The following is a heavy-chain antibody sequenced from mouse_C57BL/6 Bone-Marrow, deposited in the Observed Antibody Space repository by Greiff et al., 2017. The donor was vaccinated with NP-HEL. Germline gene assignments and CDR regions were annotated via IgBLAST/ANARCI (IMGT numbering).Heavy chain of an antibody. Sequence: DVKLQESGPGLAKPSQTLSLTCSVTGYSITSDYWNWIRKFPGNTLEYMGYISYSGSTYYNPSLQSRLSITRDTSTNQYYLQLKSVTTEDTATYYCARSPLWLRRNYYAMDYWGQGTSVTVSS. CDR2: ISYSGST. CDR1: GYSITSDY. D-gene: IGHD2-2*01. V-gene: IGHV3-8*01. CDR3: ARSPLWLRRNYYAMDY. J-gene: IGHJ4*01.